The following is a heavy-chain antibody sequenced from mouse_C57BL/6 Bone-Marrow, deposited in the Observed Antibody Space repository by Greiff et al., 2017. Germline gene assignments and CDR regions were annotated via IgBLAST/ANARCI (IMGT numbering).Heavy chain of an antibody. Sequence: EVKVEESGGGLVQPGGSMKLSCVASGFTFSNYWMNWVRQSPEKGLEWVAQIRLKSDNYATHYAESVKGRFTISRDDSKSSVYLQMNNLRAEDTGIYYCTTPYYYGSSPFYFDYWGQGTTLTVSS. D-gene: IGHD1-1*01. CDR2: IRLKSDNYAT. CDR3: TTPYYYGSSPFYFDY. CDR1: GFTFSNYW. J-gene: IGHJ2*01. V-gene: IGHV6-3*01.